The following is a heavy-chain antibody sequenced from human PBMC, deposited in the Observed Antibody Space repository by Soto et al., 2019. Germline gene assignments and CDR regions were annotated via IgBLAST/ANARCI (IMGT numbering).Heavy chain of an antibody. V-gene: IGHV3-48*02. Sequence: GGSLRLSCAASGFTFSSYSMNWVRQAPGKGLEWVSYISSSSGTIYYADSVKGRFTISRDNAKNSLYLQMNSLRDEDTAVYYCAMAYDYIWGSYGYWGQGTLVTVSS. J-gene: IGHJ4*02. CDR3: AMAYDYIWGSYGY. CDR1: GFTFSSYS. D-gene: IGHD3-16*01. CDR2: ISSSSGTI.